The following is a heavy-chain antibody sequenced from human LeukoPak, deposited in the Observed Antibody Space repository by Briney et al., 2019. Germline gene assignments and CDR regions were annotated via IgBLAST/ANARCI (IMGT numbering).Heavy chain of an antibody. CDR3: ARSSAYYDILTGYSDNYYYGLDV. Sequence: SVKVSCKASGGTFSSYAISWVRQAPGQGLEWMGGIIPIFGTANYAQKFQGRVTITADESTSTAYMELSSLRSEDTAVYYCARSSAYYDILTGYSDNYYYGLDVWGKGTTVTVSS. J-gene: IGHJ6*04. D-gene: IGHD3-9*01. CDR2: IIPIFGTA. CDR1: GGTFSSYA. V-gene: IGHV1-69*13.